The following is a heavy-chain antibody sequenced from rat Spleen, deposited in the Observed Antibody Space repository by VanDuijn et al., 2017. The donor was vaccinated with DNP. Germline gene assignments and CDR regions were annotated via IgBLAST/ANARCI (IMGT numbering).Heavy chain of an antibody. CDR1: GFSLMDYS. D-gene: IGHD1-4*01. J-gene: IGHJ3*01. CDR3: ARDTGSSGFAY. V-gene: IGHV2S30*01. Sequence: QVQLKESGPGLVQPSQTLSLTCTVSGFSLMDYSVHWVRQPPGKGLEWMGRMKYDGDTYYNSVLQSRLSINRDTSKSQVYLKINSLQTEDSATYYCARDTGSSGFAYWGQGTLVTVSS. CDR2: MKYDGDT.